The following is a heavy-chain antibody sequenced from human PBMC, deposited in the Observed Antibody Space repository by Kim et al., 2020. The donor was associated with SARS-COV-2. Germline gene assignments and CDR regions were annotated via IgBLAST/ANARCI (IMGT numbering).Heavy chain of an antibody. Sequence: GGSLRLSCAASGFTFDDYAMHWVRQAPGKGLEWVSGIRWNSGSIGYADSVKGRFTISRDNAKNSLYLQMNSLRAEDTALYYCAKGCFYGSGGLLHYYGMDVWGPGTTGTVS. J-gene: IGHJ6*02. CDR2: IRWNSGSI. CDR1: GFTFDDYA. V-gene: IGHV3-9*01. CDR3: AKGCFYGSGGLLHYYGMDV. D-gene: IGHD3-10*01.